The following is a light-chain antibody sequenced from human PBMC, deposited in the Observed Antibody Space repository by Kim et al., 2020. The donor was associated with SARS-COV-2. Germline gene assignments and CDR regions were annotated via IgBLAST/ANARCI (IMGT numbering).Light chain of an antibody. CDR1: QSVGGSY. V-gene: IGKV3-20*01. CDR2: DAS. Sequence: FPGGRATFSCRASQSVGGSYSAWYQQKPGQAPRLLIYDASTRATGIPDRFSGSGSGTDFTLTISRLEPEDFAVYYCQQYGSSPQTFGQGTKVDIK. J-gene: IGKJ1*01. CDR3: QQYGSSPQT.